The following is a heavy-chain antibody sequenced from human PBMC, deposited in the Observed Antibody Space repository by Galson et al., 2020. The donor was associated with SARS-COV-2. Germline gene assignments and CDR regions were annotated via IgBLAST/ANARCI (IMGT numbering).Heavy chain of an antibody. CDR3: ARLHYGEYAPEAFDI. V-gene: IGHV4-30-2*01. Sequence: SQILSLTCAVSGTSLSSGSFSWNWIRQPPGKGLEWIGYISHIGGTYYNPSLKSRVTISGDRSKNQFSLRLSSVTAADTAVYYCARLHYGEYAPEAFDIWGPGTRVTVAS. J-gene: IGHJ3*02. CDR1: GTSLSSGSFS. CDR2: ISHIGGT. D-gene: IGHD4-17*01.